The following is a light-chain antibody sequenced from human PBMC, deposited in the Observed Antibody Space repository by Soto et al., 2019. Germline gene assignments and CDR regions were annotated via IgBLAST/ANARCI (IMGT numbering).Light chain of an antibody. J-gene: IGLJ2*01. CDR3: SSYTTNKTLL. CDR1: SSDIGDYKY. Sequence: QSALTQPASVSGSPGQSITISCTGTSSDIGDYKYVSWYQQHPGNPPKLIIYDVSDRPSGVSNRFSGSKSGNTASLTISGLQAEDEANYYCSSYTTNKTLLFGGGTQLTVL. CDR2: DVS. V-gene: IGLV2-14*03.